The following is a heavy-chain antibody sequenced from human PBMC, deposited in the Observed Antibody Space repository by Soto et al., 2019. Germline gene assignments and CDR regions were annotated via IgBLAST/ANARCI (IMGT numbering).Heavy chain of an antibody. CDR1: GCSCTNYW. CDR2: ISGDGATT. D-gene: IGHD3-16*01. J-gene: IGHJ1*01. Sequence: GGALRLSCAASGCSCTNYWKHWVRQAPGERLLWVARISGDGATTTYVDSAKGRFTISKDNAKNTVYLQMNGLRTEDTAVYYCGRGSGPRGRPYWGQGTTVTVSS. V-gene: IGHV3-74*01. CDR3: GRGSGPRGRPY.